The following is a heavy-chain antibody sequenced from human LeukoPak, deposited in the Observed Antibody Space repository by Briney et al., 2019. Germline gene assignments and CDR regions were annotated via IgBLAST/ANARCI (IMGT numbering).Heavy chain of an antibody. D-gene: IGHD2-2*01. CDR2: IYYSGST. V-gene: IGHV4-38-2*02. J-gene: IGHJ6*03. CDR3: ARVPKYCSSTSCYRLGYYYYMDV. CDR1: GYSISSVHY. Sequence: PSETLSLTCTVSGYSISSVHYWGWIRQPPGKGLEWIGYIYYSGSTNYNPSLKSRVTISVDTSKNQFSLKLSSVTAADTAVYYCARVPKYCSSTSCYRLGYYYYMDVWGKGTTVTVSS.